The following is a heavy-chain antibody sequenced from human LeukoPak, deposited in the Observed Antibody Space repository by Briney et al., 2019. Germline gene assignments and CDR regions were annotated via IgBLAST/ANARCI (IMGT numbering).Heavy chain of an antibody. D-gene: IGHD1-14*01. J-gene: IGHJ5*02. V-gene: IGHV3-30-3*01. CDR2: ISYDGTNE. Sequence: QPGRSLRLSCAVSGFTFSRYTMHWVRQAPGKGLEWVAVISYDGTNEFYADSVKGRFTISRDDSKNTLYLQMNSLRDEDTAVYYCARDDRNGLDPWGQGTLVSVSS. CDR1: GFTFSRYT. CDR3: ARDDRNGLDP.